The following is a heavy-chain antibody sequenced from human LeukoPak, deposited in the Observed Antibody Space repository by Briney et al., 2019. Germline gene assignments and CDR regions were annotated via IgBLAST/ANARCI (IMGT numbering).Heavy chain of an antibody. D-gene: IGHD1-7*01. CDR3: AREGAQLELRRNNYFDY. V-gene: IGHV3-30*02. Sequence: GGSLRLSCAASGFTFSSYGMHWVRQAPGKGLEWVAFIRYDGGNKYYADSVKGRFTISRDNSKNTLYLQMNSLRAEDTAVYYCAREGAQLELRRNNYFDYWGQGTLVTVSS. CDR2: IRYDGGNK. CDR1: GFTFSSYG. J-gene: IGHJ4*02.